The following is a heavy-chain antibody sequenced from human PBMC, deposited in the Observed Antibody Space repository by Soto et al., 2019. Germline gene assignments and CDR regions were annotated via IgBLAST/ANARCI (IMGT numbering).Heavy chain of an antibody. V-gene: IGHV4-34*01. J-gene: IGHJ5*02. Sequence: PSETLSLTCAVYGGSFSGYYWSWIRQPPGKGLEWIGEINHSGSTNYNPSLKSRVTISVDTSKNQFSLKLSSVTAADTAVYYCARGRRLDFWSGSGSRRFDPWGQGTLVTVSS. D-gene: IGHD3-3*01. CDR1: GGSFSGYY. CDR3: ARGRRLDFWSGSGSRRFDP. CDR2: INHSGST.